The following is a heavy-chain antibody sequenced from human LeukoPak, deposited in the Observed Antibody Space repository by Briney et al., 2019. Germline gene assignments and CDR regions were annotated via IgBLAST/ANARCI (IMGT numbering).Heavy chain of an antibody. CDR2: INHSGSN. CDR1: GGSFSGYY. V-gene: IGHV4-34*01. CDR3: ARKNYYYYYMDV. J-gene: IGHJ6*03. Sequence: PSETLSLTCAVYGGSFSGYYWSWIRQPPGKGLEWIGEINHSGSNNYNAPLKRRVTISVDTSKNQFSLKLSSVTAADTAVYYCARKNYYYYYMDVWGKGTTVTVSS.